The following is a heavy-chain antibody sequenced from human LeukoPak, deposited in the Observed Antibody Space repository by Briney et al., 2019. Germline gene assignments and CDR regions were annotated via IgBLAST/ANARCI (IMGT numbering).Heavy chain of an antibody. D-gene: IGHD2-2*01. V-gene: IGHV3-30*02. CDR1: GFTFSSYG. CDR3: AKGGSTSGLSAFDI. CDR2: IRYDGSNK. J-gene: IGHJ3*02. Sequence: GGSLRLSCAVSGFTFSSYGMHWVRQAPGKGLEWVAFIRYDGSNKYYADSVKGRFTISRDNSKNTLYLQMNSLRAEDTAVYYCAKGGSTSGLSAFDIWGQGTMVTVSS.